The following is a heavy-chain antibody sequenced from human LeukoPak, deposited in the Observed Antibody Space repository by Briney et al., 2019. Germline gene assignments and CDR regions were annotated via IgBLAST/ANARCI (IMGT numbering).Heavy chain of an antibody. D-gene: IGHD1-26*01. Sequence: SETLSPTCTVSGGSISSYYWSWIRQPPGKGLEWIGYIYYSGSTNYNPSLKSRVTISVDTSKNQFSLKLSSVTAADTAVYYCARDRGSYCTHFDYWGQGTLVTVSS. CDR3: ARDRGSYCTHFDY. CDR2: IYYSGST. V-gene: IGHV4-59*01. CDR1: GGSISSYY. J-gene: IGHJ4*02.